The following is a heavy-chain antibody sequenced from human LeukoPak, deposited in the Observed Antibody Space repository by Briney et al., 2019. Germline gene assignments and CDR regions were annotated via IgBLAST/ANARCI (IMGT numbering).Heavy chain of an antibody. Sequence: ASVKVSCKASGYTFTPYGITWGRQAPGQGLEWMGWIGRKNGNTKFAQKLKGRVTMTTDTSTTTAYMELRSLRSDDTAVYFCARDRGDYYFDYWGQGTLVSVSS. CDR3: ARDRGDYYFDY. J-gene: IGHJ4*02. V-gene: IGHV1-18*01. CDR2: IGRKNGNT. CDR1: GYTFTPYG. D-gene: IGHD6-25*01.